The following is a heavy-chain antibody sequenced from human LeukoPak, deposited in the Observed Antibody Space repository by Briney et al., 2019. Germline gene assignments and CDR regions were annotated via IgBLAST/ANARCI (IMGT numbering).Heavy chain of an antibody. CDR2: IDPSDSYT. J-gene: IGHJ5*02. D-gene: IGHD4-17*01. Sequence: GESLKISCKGPGYSSTSYWISWVRQMPGKGLEWMGRIDPSDSYTNYSPSFQGHVTISADKSISTAYLQWSSLKASDTAMYYCARHPDYGDYPNWFDPWGQGTLVTVSS. CDR1: GYSSTSYW. CDR3: ARHPDYGDYPNWFDP. V-gene: IGHV5-10-1*01.